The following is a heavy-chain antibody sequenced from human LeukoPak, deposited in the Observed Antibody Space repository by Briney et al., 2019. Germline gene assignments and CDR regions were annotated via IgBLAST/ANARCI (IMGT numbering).Heavy chain of an antibody. Sequence: ASVKVSCKASGYTFTSYDINWVRQAPGQGLEWMGIINPSGGSTSYAQKFQGRVTMTRDTSTSTVYMELSSLRSEDTAVYYCARDTAAAVGGYWGQGTLVTVSS. D-gene: IGHD6-13*01. CDR2: INPSGGST. V-gene: IGHV1-46*01. CDR3: ARDTAAAVGGY. J-gene: IGHJ4*02. CDR1: GYTFTSYD.